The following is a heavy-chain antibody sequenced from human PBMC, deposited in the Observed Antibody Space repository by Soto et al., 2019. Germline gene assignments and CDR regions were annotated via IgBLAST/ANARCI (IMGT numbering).Heavy chain of an antibody. J-gene: IGHJ5*02. CDR3: ARSGYYDRLLRFDP. V-gene: IGHV4-31*03. Sequence: SETLSLTCTVSGGSISSGGYYWSWIRQHPGKGLEWIGYIYYSGSTYYNPSLKSRVTISVDTSKNQFSLKLSSVTAADTAVYYCARSGYYDRLLRFDPWGQGTLVTVS. CDR2: IYYSGST. D-gene: IGHD3-22*01. CDR1: GGSISSGGYY.